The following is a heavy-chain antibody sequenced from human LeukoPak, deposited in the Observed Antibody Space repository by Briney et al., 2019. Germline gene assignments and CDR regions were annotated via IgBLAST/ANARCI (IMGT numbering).Heavy chain of an antibody. CDR1: GGSMSDYY. D-gene: IGHD4-23*01. CDR2: IYTNGGT. V-gene: IGHV4-4*07. J-gene: IGHJ6*03. Sequence: SETLSLTCTVSGGSMSDYYWSWIRQPAGEGLEWIGRIYTNGGTNYISSLKSRVTISIDTSKNQFSLKLRSVTAADTAVYFCARGGNYYPAHDYYYQYMDVWGQGILVTVSS. CDR3: ARGGNYYPAHDYYYQYMDV.